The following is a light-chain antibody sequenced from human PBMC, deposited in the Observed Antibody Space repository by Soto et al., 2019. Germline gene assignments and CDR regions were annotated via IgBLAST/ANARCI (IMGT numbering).Light chain of an antibody. CDR3: QEYDGHCA. CDR1: QSISSR. V-gene: IGKV1-5*03. J-gene: IGKJ2*01. CDR2: RAS. Sequence: DIQMTQSPSTLSASVGDRVTITCRASQSISSRLAWYQQKPGKAPKLLIYRASTLESGVPSRFRGSGSRTEFTLTISSLQPDDFATYFCQEYDGHCAFGQGTKLEIK.